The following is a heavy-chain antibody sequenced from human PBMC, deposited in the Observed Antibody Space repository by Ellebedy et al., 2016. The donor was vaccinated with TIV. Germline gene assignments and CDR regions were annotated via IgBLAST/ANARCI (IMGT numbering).Heavy chain of an antibody. Sequence: PGGSLRLSCAASGFTFSTYAMSWVRQAPGRGLEWVSTISGSGGGTYYTDSVKGRFTISRDNSKNTLYLQMKSLRAGDTVIYYCARLRYFGSGSYSDYWGQGTLVTVSS. CDR2: ISGSGGGT. J-gene: IGHJ4*02. V-gene: IGHV3-23*01. CDR3: ARLRYFGSGSYSDY. CDR1: GFTFSTYA. D-gene: IGHD3-10*01.